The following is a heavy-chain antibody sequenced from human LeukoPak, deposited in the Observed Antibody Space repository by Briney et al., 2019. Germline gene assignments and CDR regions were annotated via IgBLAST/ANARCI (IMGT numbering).Heavy chain of an antibody. V-gene: IGHV4-34*01. CDR2: INHSGST. D-gene: IGHD4-17*01. CDR3: AGAYSVTTAYYYYYMDV. Sequence: SETLSLTCAVYGGSFSGYYWSWIRQPPGKGLEWIGEINHSGSTYYSPSLKSRVTILVDTSKNQISLKLSSVTAADTAVYYCAGAYSVTTAYYYYYMDVWGKGTTVTVSS. CDR1: GGSFSGYY. J-gene: IGHJ6*03.